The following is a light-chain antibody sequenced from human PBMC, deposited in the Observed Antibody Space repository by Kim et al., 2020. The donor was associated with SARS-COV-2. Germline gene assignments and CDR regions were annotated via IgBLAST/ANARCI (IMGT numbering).Light chain of an antibody. CDR1: QDITNY. J-gene: IGKJ2*02. Sequence: SSLSASVGDRVTITCQASQDITNYLNWYQQKPGEAPKLLICDASSLETGVPSRFSGSGSGTDFTFTISSLQPEDIATYYCQQFRTFGQGTKVDIK. CDR2: DAS. V-gene: IGKV1-33*01. CDR3: QQFRT.